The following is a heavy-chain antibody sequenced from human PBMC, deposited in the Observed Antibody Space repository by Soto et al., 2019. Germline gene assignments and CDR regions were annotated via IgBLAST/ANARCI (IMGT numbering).Heavy chain of an antibody. J-gene: IGHJ6*02. Sequence: ASVKVSCKASGYTFTSYYMHWVRQAPGQGLEWMGIINPSGGSTSYAQKFQGRVTMTRDTSTSTVYMELSSLRSEDTAVYYCAREPFTNPTTSVYYGMDVWGQGTTVTVSS. CDR2: INPSGGST. CDR1: GYTFTSYY. D-gene: IGHD2-8*01. CDR3: AREPFTNPTTSVYYGMDV. V-gene: IGHV1-46*01.